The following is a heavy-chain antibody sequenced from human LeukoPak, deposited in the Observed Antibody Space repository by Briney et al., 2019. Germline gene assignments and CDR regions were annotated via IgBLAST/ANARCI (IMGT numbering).Heavy chain of an antibody. CDR1: GFTFSSYG. CDR3: AKDLSGTRYFDY. J-gene: IGHJ4*02. D-gene: IGHD1-1*01. Sequence: GGSLRLSCAAYGFTFSSYGMHWVRQAPGKGLEWVAFIRYDGSNKYYADSVEGRFTISRDNSKNTLYLQMNSLRAEDTAVYYCAKDLSGTRYFDYWGQGTLVTVSS. CDR2: IRYDGSNK. V-gene: IGHV3-30*02.